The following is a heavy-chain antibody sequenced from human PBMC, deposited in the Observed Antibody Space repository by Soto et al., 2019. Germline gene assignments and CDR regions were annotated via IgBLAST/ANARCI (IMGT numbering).Heavy chain of an antibody. CDR2: INHSGST. CDR3: ARGGVFGYSYGLIYYGMDV. Sequence: PSETLSVSCAAYGGSFCGYYWSWIRQTPGKGLEWIGEINHSGSTNYNPSLKSRVTISVDTSKNQFSLKLSSVTAADTAVYYCARGGVFGYSYGLIYYGMDVWGQGTTVTVSS. J-gene: IGHJ6*02. CDR1: GGSFCGYY. V-gene: IGHV4-34*01. D-gene: IGHD5-18*01.